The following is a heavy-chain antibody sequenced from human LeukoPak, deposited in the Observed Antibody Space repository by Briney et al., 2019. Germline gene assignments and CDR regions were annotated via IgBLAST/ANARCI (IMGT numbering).Heavy chain of an antibody. J-gene: IGHJ6*02. CDR1: GYTFTSYY. CDR2: INPSGGST. Sequence: ASVKVSCTASGYTFTSYYMHWVRQAPGQGLEWMGIINPSGGSTSYAQKFQGRVTMTRDTSTSTVYMELSSLRSEDTAVYYCARFSSSLYGMDVWGQGTTVTVSS. V-gene: IGHV1-46*01. D-gene: IGHD6-13*01. CDR3: ARFSSSLYGMDV.